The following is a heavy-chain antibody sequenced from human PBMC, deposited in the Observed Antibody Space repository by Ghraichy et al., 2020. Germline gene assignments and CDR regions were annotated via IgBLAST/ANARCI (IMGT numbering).Heavy chain of an antibody. CDR3: AREFAEAGPLYYYYGMDV. D-gene: IGHD3-10*01. V-gene: IGHV1-46*01. J-gene: IGHJ6*02. CDR2: INPSGGST. CDR1: GYTFTSYY. Sequence: ASVKVSCKASGYTFTSYYMHWVRQAPGQGLEWMGIINPSGGSTSYAQKFQGRVTMTRDTSTSTVYMELSSLRSEDTAVYYCAREFAEAGPLYYYYGMDVWGQGTTVTVSS.